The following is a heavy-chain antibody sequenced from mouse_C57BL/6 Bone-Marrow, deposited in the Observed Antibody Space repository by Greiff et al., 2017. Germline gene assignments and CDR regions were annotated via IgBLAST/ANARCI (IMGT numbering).Heavy chain of an antibody. CDR1: GYTFTSYG. CDR3: ARDYYCSRGAY. V-gene: IGHV1-81*01. D-gene: IGHD1-1*01. CDR2: IYPRSGNT. Sequence: QVQLQQSGAELARPGASVKLSCKASGYTFTSYGISWVKQRTGQGLEWIGEIYPRSGNTYYNEKFKGKATLTADKSSSTAYMELRSLTSEDSAVDFCARDYYCSRGAYWGQGTLVTVSA. J-gene: IGHJ3*01.